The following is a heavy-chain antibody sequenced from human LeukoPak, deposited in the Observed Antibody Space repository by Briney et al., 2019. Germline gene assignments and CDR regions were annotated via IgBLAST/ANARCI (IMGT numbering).Heavy chain of an antibody. CDR2: IYYSGST. J-gene: IGHJ4*02. CDR3: EGGYDIPLFDY. D-gene: IGHD5-12*01. V-gene: IGHV4-39*07. CDR1: GGSISSSTYY. Sequence: TSETLSLTCTVSGGSISSSTYYWGWIRQPPGKGLGWIGSIYYSGSTYYKPSLKSRVTISVDTSKNQFSLKLSSVTAADTAVYYCEGGYDIPLFDYWGQGTLVTVSS.